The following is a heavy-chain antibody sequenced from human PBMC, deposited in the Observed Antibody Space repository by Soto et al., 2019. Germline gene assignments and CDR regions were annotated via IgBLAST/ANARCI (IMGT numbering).Heavy chain of an antibody. CDR1: GFSFSSYG. D-gene: IGHD1-26*01. Sequence: GGSLRLSCAASGFSFSSYGVHWVRKAPGKGLEWVAVISYDGSNKYYADSVKGRFTISRDNSKNTLYLQMNSLRAEDTAVYYCAKGPWELRSAYFDYWGQGTLVTVSS. J-gene: IGHJ4*02. V-gene: IGHV3-30*18. CDR2: ISYDGSNK. CDR3: AKGPWELRSAYFDY.